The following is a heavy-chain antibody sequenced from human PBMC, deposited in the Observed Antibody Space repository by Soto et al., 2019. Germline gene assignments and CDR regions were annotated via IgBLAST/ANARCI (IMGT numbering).Heavy chain of an antibody. J-gene: IGHJ6*03. CDR1: GFTVSSNY. V-gene: IGHV3-66*01. Sequence: GGSLRLSCAASGFTVSSNYMSWVRQAPGKGLEWVSVIYSGGSTYYADSVKGRFTISRDNSKNTLYLQMNSLRAEDTAVYYCARDLRWPDYMDVWGKGTTVTVSS. D-gene: IGHD4-17*01. CDR2: IYSGGST. CDR3: ARDLRWPDYMDV.